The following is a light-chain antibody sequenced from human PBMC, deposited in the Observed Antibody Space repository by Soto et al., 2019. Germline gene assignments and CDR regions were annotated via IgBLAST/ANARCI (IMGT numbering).Light chain of an antibody. Sequence: EIVLTQSPATLSLSPGERATLSCRASQSVSSYLAWYQQKPGQAPRLLIYDASNRATGIPARFSGSGSGTDFTLTISNLEPEDFAVYYCQQRGSWPRTFGPGTKVDIK. J-gene: IGKJ3*01. CDR3: QQRGSWPRT. V-gene: IGKV3-11*01. CDR1: QSVSSY. CDR2: DAS.